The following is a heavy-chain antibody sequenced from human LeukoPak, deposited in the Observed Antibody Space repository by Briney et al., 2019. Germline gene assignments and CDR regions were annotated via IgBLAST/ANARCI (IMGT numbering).Heavy chain of an antibody. CDR2: IYPGDSDT. V-gene: IGHV5-51*01. CDR1: GYIFSNYW. CDR3: ARRRDYSSNSGDFQH. D-gene: IGHD4-23*01. J-gene: IGHJ1*01. Sequence: GESLKISCKGSGYIFSNYWISWVRQMPGRGLEWMGLIYPGDSDTRYSPSFQGQVTISADKSISTAYLQWSSLKASDTAMYFCARRRDYSSNSGDFQHWGQGTLVTVSS.